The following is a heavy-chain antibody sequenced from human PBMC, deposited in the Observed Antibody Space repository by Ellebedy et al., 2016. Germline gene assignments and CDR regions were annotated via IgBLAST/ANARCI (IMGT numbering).Heavy chain of an antibody. CDR1: GGSISSSSFS. Sequence: SETLSLTXTVSGGSISSSSFSWVCFRQPPGKGLEWIGSIYYSGSTYYNPSLKSRVTISVDTSKNQFSLKLSSVTAADTAVYYCARDGRGYYYDSSGQNWGYYFDYWGQGTLVTVSS. CDR2: IYYSGST. V-gene: IGHV4-39*07. CDR3: ARDGRGYYYDSSGQNWGYYFDY. D-gene: IGHD3-22*01. J-gene: IGHJ4*02.